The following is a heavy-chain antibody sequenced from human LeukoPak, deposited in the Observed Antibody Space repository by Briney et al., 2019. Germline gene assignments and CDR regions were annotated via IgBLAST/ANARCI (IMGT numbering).Heavy chain of an antibody. CDR3: ARNGYDAFDI. Sequence: PAGGSLRLSCAASGFTVSSNYMSWVRQAPGKGLECVSVFYSGGDTYYADSVKGRFTISRDNAKNSLYLQMNSLRAEDTAVYYCARNGYDAFDIWGQGTMVTVSS. CDR2: FYSGGDT. CDR1: GFTVSSNY. J-gene: IGHJ3*02. V-gene: IGHV3-66*01. D-gene: IGHD2-8*01.